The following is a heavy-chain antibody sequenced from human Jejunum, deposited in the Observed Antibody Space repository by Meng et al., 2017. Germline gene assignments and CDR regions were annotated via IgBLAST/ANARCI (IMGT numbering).Heavy chain of an antibody. CDR1: GYTFTSQY. Sequence: QVTLVQSGAEVQKPGASVKVSCKASGYTFTSQYIHWVRQAPGEGLDWMGWVNPSNGDTKYAQKFQGRVAMTTDTSINTVYMELNSLTSDDTALYYCTRSHYFDYWGQGTLVTVSS. CDR3: TRSHYFDY. V-gene: IGHV1-2*02. J-gene: IGHJ4*02. CDR2: VNPSNGDT.